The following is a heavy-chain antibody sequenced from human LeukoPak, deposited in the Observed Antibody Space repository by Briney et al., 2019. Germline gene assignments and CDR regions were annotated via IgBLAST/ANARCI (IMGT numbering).Heavy chain of an antibody. J-gene: IGHJ4*02. V-gene: IGHV3-21*01. CDR2: ISSSSSYI. D-gene: IGHD2-2*01. CDR3: ARGYCSSTSCYYFDY. Sequence: KTGGSLRLSCAASGFTFSSYSMNWVRQAPGKGLEWVSSISSSSSYIYYAGSVKGRFTISRDNAKNSLYLQMNSLRAEDTAVYYCARGYCSSTSCYYFDYWGQGTLVTVSS. CDR1: GFTFSSYS.